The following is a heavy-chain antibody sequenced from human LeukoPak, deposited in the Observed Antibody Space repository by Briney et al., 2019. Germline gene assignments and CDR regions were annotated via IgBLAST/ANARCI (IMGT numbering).Heavy chain of an antibody. CDR1: GFTFSSYA. CDR3: AKDLGGSDFDY. D-gene: IGHD5-12*01. J-gene: IGHJ4*02. V-gene: IGHV3-23*01. Sequence: GGSLRLSRAASGFTFSSYAMSWVRQAPGKGLEWVSAISGSGGSTYYADSVKGRFTISRDNSKNTLYLQMNSLGAEDTAVYYCAKDLGGSDFDYWGQGTLVTVSS. CDR2: ISGSGGST.